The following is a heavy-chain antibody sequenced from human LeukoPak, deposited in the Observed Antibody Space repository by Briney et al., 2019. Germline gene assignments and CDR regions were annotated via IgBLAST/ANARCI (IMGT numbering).Heavy chain of an antibody. J-gene: IGHJ1*01. D-gene: IGHD4-17*01. CDR1: GGSISSYS. Sequence: SETLSLTCTVSGGSISSYSWRWIRQPPGKGLEWFGYISYSGSTNYNPSLKSRGTISVDTSKNQFSLKLRSVTAADTAVYYCARGIDYGDFQHWGQGTLVTVSS. V-gene: IGHV4-59*01. CDR3: ARGIDYGDFQH. CDR2: ISYSGST.